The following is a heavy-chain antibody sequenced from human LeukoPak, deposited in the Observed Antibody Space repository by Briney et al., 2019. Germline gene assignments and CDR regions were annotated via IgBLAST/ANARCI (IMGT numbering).Heavy chain of an antibody. CDR3: ARHRPHDAFDI. CDR1: GGSISSYH. CDR2: IYYSGST. J-gene: IGHJ3*02. Sequence: PSETLSLTCTVSGGSISSYHWNWIPLPPLQGLEWIGYIYYSGSTNYNPSLKSRVTISVDTSKNQFSLKLSSVTAADTAVYYCARHRPHDAFDIWGQGTMVTVSS. V-gene: IGHV4-59*08.